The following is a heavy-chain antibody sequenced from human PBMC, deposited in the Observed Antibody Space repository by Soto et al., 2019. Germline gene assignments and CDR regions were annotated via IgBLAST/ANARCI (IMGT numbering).Heavy chain of an antibody. V-gene: IGHV6-1*01. CDR3: ASGDVYSSSSGVAFDI. Sequence: PSQTLSLTCAISGDSVSSNSAAWNWIRQSPSRGLEWLGRTYYRSKWYNDYAVSVKSRMTINPDTSKNQFSLQLNSVTPEDTAVYYCASGDVYSSSSGVAFDIWGQGTMVTVSS. D-gene: IGHD6-6*01. CDR1: GDSVSSNSAA. J-gene: IGHJ3*02. CDR2: TYYRSKWYN.